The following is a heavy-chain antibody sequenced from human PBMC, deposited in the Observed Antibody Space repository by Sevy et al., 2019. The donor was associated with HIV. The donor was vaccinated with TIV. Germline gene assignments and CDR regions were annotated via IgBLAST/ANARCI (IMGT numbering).Heavy chain of an antibody. CDR1: GFTFSTYT. CDR3: ARPYGSGSWEAFDI. CDR2: ISSYDNYI. V-gene: IGHV3-21*01. D-gene: IGHD3-10*01. J-gene: IGHJ3*02. Sequence: GGSLRLSCTASGFTFSTYTMNWVRQAPGKGLEWVSSISSYDNYIYYADSVKGRFTISRDNAMNSLYLQMNSLRAEDTAVYYCARPYGSGSWEAFDIWGQGTMVTVSS.